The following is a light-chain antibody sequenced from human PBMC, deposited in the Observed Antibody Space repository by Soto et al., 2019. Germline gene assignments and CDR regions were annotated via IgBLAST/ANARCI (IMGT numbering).Light chain of an antibody. J-gene: IGKJ4*01. CDR2: GAS. CDR3: QQFATSPLT. V-gene: IGKV3-20*01. CDR1: QSVSPN. Sequence: EILMTQSPATLSVSPGERATLSCRASQSVSPNVAWYQQRPGQAPRLLIYGASSRATGIPDRFSGSGSGTDFTLTISRLEPEDFAVYYCQQFATSPLTFGGGTKVDI.